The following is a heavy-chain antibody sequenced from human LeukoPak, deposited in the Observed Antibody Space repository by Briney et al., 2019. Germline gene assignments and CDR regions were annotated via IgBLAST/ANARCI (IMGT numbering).Heavy chain of an antibody. J-gene: IGHJ4*02. V-gene: IGHV4-59*01. D-gene: IGHD2-2*01. CDR3: AREDLSTSCYDY. CDR1: GGSISSYY. Sequence: SETLSLTCTVSGGSISSYYWSWIRQPPGKGREWIGYIYYSGSTNYNPSLKSRVTISVDTSKNQFSLKLSSVTAADTAVYYCAREDLSTSCYDYWGQGTLVTVSS. CDR2: IYYSGST.